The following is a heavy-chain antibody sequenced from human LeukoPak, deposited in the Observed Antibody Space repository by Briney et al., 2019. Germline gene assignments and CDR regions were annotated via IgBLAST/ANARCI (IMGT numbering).Heavy chain of an antibody. J-gene: IGHJ4*02. Sequence: GGSLRLSCAASGFTFSSFGMHWVCQAPGKGLEWVAVISYDGSIKYYADSVKGRFTISRDNSKNTLYLQMNSLRGEDTAVYYCAREDTDYDFEYWGRGTLVTVSS. V-gene: IGHV3-30*03. CDR1: GFTFSSFG. CDR2: ISYDGSIK. CDR3: AREDTDYDFEY. D-gene: IGHD5-12*01.